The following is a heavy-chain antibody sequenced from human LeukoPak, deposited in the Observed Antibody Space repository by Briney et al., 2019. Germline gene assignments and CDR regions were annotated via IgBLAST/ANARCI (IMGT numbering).Heavy chain of an antibody. Sequence: GGSLRLSCAASGFTFSSYGMHWVRQAPGKGLEWVAFIRYDGSNKYYADSVKGRFTISRDNSKNTLYLQMNSLRAEDTAVYYCAKRAPPYDYDSSGYYQPYYYYYMDVWGKGTTVTISS. CDR1: GFTFSSYG. J-gene: IGHJ6*03. CDR2: IRYDGSNK. D-gene: IGHD3-22*01. V-gene: IGHV3-30*02. CDR3: AKRAPPYDYDSSGYYQPYYYYYMDV.